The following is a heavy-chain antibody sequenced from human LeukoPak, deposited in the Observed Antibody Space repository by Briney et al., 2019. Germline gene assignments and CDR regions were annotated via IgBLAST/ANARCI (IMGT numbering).Heavy chain of an antibody. Sequence: PGGSLRLSCAASGFTFTNYAMSWVRQAPGKGLEWVSAISGSGGSTYYADSVKGRFTISRDNSKNTLYLQMNSLRAEDTAVYYCAKAGRDYDFWSGLNYWGQGTLVTVSS. V-gene: IGHV3-23*01. CDR2: ISGSGGST. CDR1: GFTFTNYA. D-gene: IGHD3-3*01. CDR3: AKAGRDYDFWSGLNY. J-gene: IGHJ4*02.